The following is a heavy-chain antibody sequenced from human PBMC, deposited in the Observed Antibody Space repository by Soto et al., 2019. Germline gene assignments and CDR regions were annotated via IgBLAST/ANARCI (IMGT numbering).Heavy chain of an antibody. J-gene: IGHJ4*02. CDR2: VYYSGST. D-gene: IGHD2-15*01. CDR1: GDSLSSYY. Sequence: SETLSLTCTVSGDSLSSYYWSWIRQPPGKGLEWIGYVYYSGSTNYNPSLKSRVTISVDTSKNQFSLKLSSVTAADTAVYYCARDGHGGNQFDYWGQGTLVTVSS. CDR3: ARDGHGGNQFDY. V-gene: IGHV4-59*01.